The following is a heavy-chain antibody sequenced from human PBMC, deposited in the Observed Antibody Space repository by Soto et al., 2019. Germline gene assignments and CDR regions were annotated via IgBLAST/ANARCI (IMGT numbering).Heavy chain of an antibody. V-gene: IGHV3-33*01. CDR2: IWYDGSNK. CDR3: ARDGPNYDYVWGSYRYLDY. CDR1: GFTFSSYG. D-gene: IGHD3-16*02. Sequence: GGSLRLSCAASGFTFSSYGMHWVCQAPGKGLEWVAVIWYDGSNKYYADSVKGRFTISRDNSKNTLYLQMNSLRAEDTAVYYCARDGPNYDYVWGSYRYLDYWGQGTLVTVSS. J-gene: IGHJ4*02.